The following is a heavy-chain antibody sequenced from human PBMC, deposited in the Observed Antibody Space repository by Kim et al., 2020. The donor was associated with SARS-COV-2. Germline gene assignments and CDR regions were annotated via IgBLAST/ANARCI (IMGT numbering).Heavy chain of an antibody. D-gene: IGHD2-21*01. CDR2: IYPGDSDT. J-gene: IGHJ4*02. V-gene: IGHV5-51*01. Sequence: GESLKISCKGSGYSFTSYWIGWVRQMPGKGLEWMGIIYPGDSDTRYSPSFQGQVTISADKSISTAYLQWSSLKASDTAMYYCARQSIHLVNCGGDCYGSFDYWGQGTLVTVSS. CDR3: ARQSIHLVNCGGDCYGSFDY. CDR1: GYSFTSYW.